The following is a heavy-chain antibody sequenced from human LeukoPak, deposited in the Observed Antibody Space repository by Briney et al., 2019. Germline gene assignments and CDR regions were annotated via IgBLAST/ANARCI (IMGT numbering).Heavy chain of an antibody. CDR2: ISGSGGST. CDR1: GFTFSSYA. J-gene: IGHJ3*01. CDR3: AKGAGGAFDF. V-gene: IGHV3-23*01. Sequence: GGSLRLSCAASGFTFSSYAMSWVRQAPGKGLEWVSAISGSGGSTNSADSVKGRFTISRDNSKNTLYVQMTSLRVEDTAVYYCAKGAGGAFDFWGQGTWSPSLQ. D-gene: IGHD3-16*01.